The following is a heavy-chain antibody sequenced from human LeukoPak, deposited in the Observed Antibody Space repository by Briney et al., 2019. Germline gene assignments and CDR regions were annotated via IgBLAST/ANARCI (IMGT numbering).Heavy chain of an antibody. V-gene: IGHV3-23*01. CDR1: GFTFRSYA. J-gene: IGHJ4*02. CDR2: ISGSGGST. D-gene: IGHD3-22*01. Sequence: GGSLRLSCAASGFTFRSYAMSWVRQAPGKGLEWVSAISGSGGSTYYADSVKGRFTISRDNSKNTLYLQMNSLRAEDTAVYYCAKDYYDSSGYYGGLYYFDYWGQGTLVTVSS. CDR3: AKDYYDSSGYYGGLYYFDY.